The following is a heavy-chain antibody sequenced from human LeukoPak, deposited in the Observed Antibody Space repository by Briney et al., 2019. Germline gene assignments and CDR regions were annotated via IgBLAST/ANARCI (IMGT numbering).Heavy chain of an antibody. CDR2: IYHSGST. CDR1: GGSISSGGYS. V-gene: IGHV4-30-2*01. Sequence: SETLSLTCAVSGGSISSGGYSWSWIRQPPGKGLEWIGYIYHSGSTYYNPSLKSRVTISVDRSKNQFSLKLSSVTAADTAVYYCARLYGSGSCRFDPWGQGTLVTVSS. CDR3: ARLYGSGSCRFDP. D-gene: IGHD3-10*01. J-gene: IGHJ5*02.